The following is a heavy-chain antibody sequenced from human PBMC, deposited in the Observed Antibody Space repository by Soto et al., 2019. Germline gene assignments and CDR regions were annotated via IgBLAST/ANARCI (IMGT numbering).Heavy chain of an antibody. Sequence: ASVKVSFKASGGTFSSYAISWVRQAPGQGLEWMGGIIPIFGTANYAQKFQGRVTITADESTSTAYMELSSLRSEDTAVYYCASAYDSSGYYWFDPWGQGTLVTVSS. CDR1: GGTFSSYA. D-gene: IGHD3-22*01. J-gene: IGHJ5*02. CDR3: ASAYDSSGYYWFDP. CDR2: IIPIFGTA. V-gene: IGHV1-69*13.